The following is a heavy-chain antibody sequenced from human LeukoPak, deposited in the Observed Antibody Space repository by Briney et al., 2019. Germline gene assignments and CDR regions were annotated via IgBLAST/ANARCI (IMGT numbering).Heavy chain of an antibody. CDR1: GGSFSGYY. CDR3: ARGHGGWLQYRGGYNWFDP. Sequence: SETLSLSCAVYGGSFSGYYWSWIRQPPGKGLGWIGEINHSGSTNYNPSLKSRVTISVDTSKNQFSLKLSSVTAADTAVYYCARGHGGWLQYRGGYNWFDPWGQGTLVTVSS. D-gene: IGHD5-24*01. V-gene: IGHV4-34*01. CDR2: INHSGST. J-gene: IGHJ5*02.